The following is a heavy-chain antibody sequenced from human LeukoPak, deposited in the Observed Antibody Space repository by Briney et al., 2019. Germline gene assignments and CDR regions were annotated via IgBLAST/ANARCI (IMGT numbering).Heavy chain of an antibody. CDR3: AAGVGATLSGGFDY. V-gene: IGHV1-69*05. Sequence: EASVKVSCKASGGTFSSYAISWVRQAPGQGLEWMGGIIPIFGTANYAQKFQGRVTITTDESTSTDYMELSSLRSEDTAVYYCAAGVGATLSGGFDYWGQGTLVTVSS. CDR1: GGTFSSYA. J-gene: IGHJ4*02. D-gene: IGHD1-26*01. CDR2: IIPIFGTA.